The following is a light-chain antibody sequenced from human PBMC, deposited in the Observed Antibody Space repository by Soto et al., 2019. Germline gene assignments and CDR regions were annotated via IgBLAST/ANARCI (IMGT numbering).Light chain of an antibody. CDR1: SSDVGAYKY. Sequence: QSVLTQPPSASGSPGQSVVISCTGTSSDVGAYKYVSWYQQHPGKAPKLMIYEVTKRPSGVPDRFSGSKSGNTASLTVSGVQAEDEADYYCSSYAGSKNVVFGGGTKLTVL. J-gene: IGLJ2*01. V-gene: IGLV2-8*01. CDR3: SSYAGSKNVV. CDR2: EVT.